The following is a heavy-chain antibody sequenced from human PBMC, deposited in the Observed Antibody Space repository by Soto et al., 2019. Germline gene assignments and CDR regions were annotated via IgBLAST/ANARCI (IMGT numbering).Heavy chain of an antibody. CDR3: ARGSLDYDDYEYWFDP. D-gene: IGHD4-17*01. CDR2: IYYSGST. Sequence: QVQLQESGPGLVKPSQTLSLTCTVSGGSISSGGYYWSWIRQHPGKGLEWIGYIYYSGSTYYNPSLKSRVTISVDTSKNQFPLKLSSVTAADTAVYYCARGSLDYDDYEYWFDPWGQGTLVTVSS. CDR1: GGSISSGGYY. J-gene: IGHJ5*02. V-gene: IGHV4-31*03.